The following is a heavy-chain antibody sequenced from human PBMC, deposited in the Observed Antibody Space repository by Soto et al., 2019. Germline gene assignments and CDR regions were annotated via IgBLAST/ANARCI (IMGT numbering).Heavy chain of an antibody. CDR1: GFTFSSYA. CDR3: ARRRNKAGFDY. J-gene: IGHJ4*02. V-gene: IGHV3-30-3*01. Sequence: QVQLVESGGGVVQPGRSLRLSCAASGFTFSSYAMHWVRQAPGKGLEWVEVISYAGSNKYYADSVKGRFTISRDNSKNTLYLQMNSLRAEDPAVYYCARRRNKAGFDYWGQRTLVTVS. CDR2: ISYAGSNK.